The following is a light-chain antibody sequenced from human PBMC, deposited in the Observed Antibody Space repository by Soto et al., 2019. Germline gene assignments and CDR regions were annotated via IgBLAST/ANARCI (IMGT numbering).Light chain of an antibody. J-gene: IGKJ1*01. CDR1: QSVSSGY. CDR2: DAS. Sequence: EIVLTQSPATLSLSPGERATLSCGASQSVSSGYLAWYQQKPGLAPRLLIYDASRRATGIPDRFSGSGSGTDFTLTISRLEPEDFAVYYCQQYGSSPWTFGQGTKVDMK. V-gene: IGKV3D-20*01. CDR3: QQYGSSPWT.